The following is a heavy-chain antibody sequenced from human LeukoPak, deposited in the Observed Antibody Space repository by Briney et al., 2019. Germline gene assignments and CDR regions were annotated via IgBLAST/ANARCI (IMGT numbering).Heavy chain of an antibody. J-gene: IGHJ4*02. V-gene: IGHV3-7*01. CDR2: INQDGSEK. CDR1: GFTFSSYG. D-gene: IGHD1-26*01. Sequence: GGSLRLSCAASGFTFSSYGMHWVRQAPGKGLEWVANINQDGSEKYYVDSVKGRFTITRDNAKTSLYLQMNSLRAEDTGIYYCARDKVVGATYFDYWGQGILVTVSS. CDR3: ARDKVVGATYFDY.